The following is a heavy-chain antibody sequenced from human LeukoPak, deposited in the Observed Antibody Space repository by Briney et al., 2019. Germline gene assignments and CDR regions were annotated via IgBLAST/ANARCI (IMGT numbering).Heavy chain of an antibody. CDR2: ISSSSSYI. CDR1: GFTFSSYS. Sequence: PGGSLRPSCAASGFTFSSYSMNWVRQAPGKGLEWVSSISSSSSYIYYADSVKGRFTISRDNAKNSLYLQMNSLRAEDTAVYYCARWRVDYDYVWGSYRHFDYWGQGTLVTVSS. J-gene: IGHJ4*02. D-gene: IGHD3-16*02. CDR3: ARWRVDYDYVWGSYRHFDY. V-gene: IGHV3-21*01.